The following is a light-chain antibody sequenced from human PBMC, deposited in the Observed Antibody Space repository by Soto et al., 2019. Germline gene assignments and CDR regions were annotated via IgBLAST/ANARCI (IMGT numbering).Light chain of an antibody. CDR1: QSIATY. Sequence: DIQMTQSPSSLSASVGDRITITCRASQSIATYVNWYRQKVGKAPDLLIYAASTLESGVSSRYSGSGSGTYFTLTIRSLQPEDFATYYCQQSTKSPFTFGPWTQVEIK. J-gene: IGKJ3*01. CDR2: AAS. V-gene: IGKV1-39*01. CDR3: QQSTKSPFT.